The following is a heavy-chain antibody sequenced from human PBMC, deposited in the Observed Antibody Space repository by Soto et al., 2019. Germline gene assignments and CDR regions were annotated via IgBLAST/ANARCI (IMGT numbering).Heavy chain of an antibody. V-gene: IGHV3-7*01. J-gene: IGHJ4*02. CDR3: ATNRGLDIFFDS. D-gene: IGHD3-9*01. Sequence: GGSLRLSCAASGFTFSDNWMSWVRQAPGKGLEWVVHVSEDGSEKRYVDSVKGRFTVSRENIEKSLNLQMTSLRDEDTAVYYCATNRGLDIFFDSWGQGTLVTVSS. CDR1: GFTFSDNW. CDR2: VSEDGSEK.